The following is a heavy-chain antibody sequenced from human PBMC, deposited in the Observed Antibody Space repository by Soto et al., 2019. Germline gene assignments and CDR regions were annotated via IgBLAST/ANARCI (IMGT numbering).Heavy chain of an antibody. CDR2: IYSGGST. Sequence: GGSLRLSCAASGFTVSSNYMSWVRQAPGKGLEWVSVIYSGGSTYYADSVKGRFTISRHNSKNTLYLQMNSLRAEDTAVYYCARPPPEYSSSWYYYYGMDVWGQGTTVTVSS. V-gene: IGHV3-53*04. CDR3: ARPPPEYSSSWYYYYGMDV. CDR1: GFTVSSNY. D-gene: IGHD6-13*01. J-gene: IGHJ6*02.